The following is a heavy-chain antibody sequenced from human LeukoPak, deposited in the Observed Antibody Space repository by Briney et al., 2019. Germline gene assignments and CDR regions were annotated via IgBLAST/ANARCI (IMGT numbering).Heavy chain of an antibody. V-gene: IGHV4-59*01. J-gene: IGHJ4*02. CDR3: ASVFDPWSGFDY. CDR1: GGSISSYY. D-gene: IGHD3-3*01. CDR2: IYYSGST. Sequence: SETLSLTCTVSGGSISSYYWSWIRQPPGKGLEWIGYIYYSGSTNYNPSLKSRVTISVDTSKNQFSLKLSSVTAADTAVYYCASVFDPWSGFDYWGQGTLVTVSS.